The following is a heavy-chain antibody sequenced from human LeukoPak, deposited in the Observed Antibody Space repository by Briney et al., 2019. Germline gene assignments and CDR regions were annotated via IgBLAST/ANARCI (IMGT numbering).Heavy chain of an antibody. Sequence: GRSLRLSCAASGFTFSSYAMHWVRQAPGKGLEWVAAISYDGSNKYYADSVKGRFTIPRDNSKNTLYLQMNSLRAEDTAVYYCAKAHVLLWFGELLNFDYWGQGTLVTVSS. CDR1: GFTFSSYA. CDR3: AKAHVLLWFGELLNFDY. V-gene: IGHV3-30-3*01. CDR2: ISYDGSNK. J-gene: IGHJ4*02. D-gene: IGHD3-10*01.